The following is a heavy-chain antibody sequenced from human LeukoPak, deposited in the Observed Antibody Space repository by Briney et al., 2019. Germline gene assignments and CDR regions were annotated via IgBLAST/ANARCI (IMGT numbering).Heavy chain of an antibody. Sequence: SETLSLTCAVYGGSFSGYYWSWIRQPPGKGLEWIGEINHSGSTNYNPSLKSRVTISVDTSKNQFSLKLSSVTAADTAAYYCARTRIQLWRYYYYGMDVWGQGTTVTVS. CDR3: ARTRIQLWRYYYYGMDV. D-gene: IGHD5-18*01. CDR2: INHSGST. CDR1: GGSFSGYY. V-gene: IGHV4-34*01. J-gene: IGHJ6*02.